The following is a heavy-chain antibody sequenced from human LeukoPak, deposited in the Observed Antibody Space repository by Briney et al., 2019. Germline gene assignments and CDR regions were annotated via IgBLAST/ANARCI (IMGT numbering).Heavy chain of an antibody. J-gene: IGHJ4*02. CDR2: IGNNGGGI. V-gene: IGHV3-23*01. CDR3: AIDPNWGTHS. CDR1: GFTFSSYT. Sequence: GGSLRLSCAASGFTFSSYTMYWVRHPPGKRLEWVSIIGNNGGGIHYADSVRGRFTISRDNSKNALYLQMNSLRVEDTAVYYCAIDPNWGTHSWGQGVLVTVSS. D-gene: IGHD7-27*01.